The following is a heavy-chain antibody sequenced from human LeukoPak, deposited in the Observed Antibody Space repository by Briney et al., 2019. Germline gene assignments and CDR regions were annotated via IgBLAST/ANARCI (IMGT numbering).Heavy chain of an antibody. J-gene: IGHJ4*02. V-gene: IGHV3-48*03. CDR1: GFTFSSDE. D-gene: IGHD3-22*01. CDR3: ARGGPDSSDYSSLFDF. CDR2: INSNGSSR. Sequence: GGSLRLSCAASGFTFSSDELNWVRPAPGKGLQWVSYINSNGSSRHYADSVKGRFTISRDNAKNTLHLQMTSLRAEDTAVYYCARGGPDSSDYSSLFDFWGRGILVTVSS.